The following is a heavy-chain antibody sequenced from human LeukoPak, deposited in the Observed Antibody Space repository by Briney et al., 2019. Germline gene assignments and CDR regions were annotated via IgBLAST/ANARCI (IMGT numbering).Heavy chain of an antibody. CDR2: VYYSGST. CDR1: GDSINSNDYY. D-gene: IGHD4-17*01. Sequence: SETLSLTCTVSGDSINSNDYYWGWIRQPPGKGLEWIGTVYYSGSTNYNPSLKSRVTISVDTSKNHFSLKLSSVTAADTAVYYCARGDGDYGWFDPWGQGTLVTVSS. J-gene: IGHJ5*02. CDR3: ARGDGDYGWFDP. V-gene: IGHV4-39*07.